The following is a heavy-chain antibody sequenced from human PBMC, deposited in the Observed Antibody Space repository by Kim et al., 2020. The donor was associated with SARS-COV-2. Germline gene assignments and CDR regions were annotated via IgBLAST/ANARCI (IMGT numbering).Heavy chain of an antibody. J-gene: IGHJ4*02. V-gene: IGHV4-59*01. Sequence: SETLSLICTVSGSPIRSYYWSWIRQPPGKGLEWIGSFYYSGSTNYNPSLKSRVTISVDTSKNQFSLKLNSVTAADTAVYYCARGGGYYDSTGYRRGYFDYWGQGSLVTVSS. D-gene: IGHD3-22*01. CDR1: GSPIRSYY. CDR2: FYYSGST. CDR3: ARGGGYYDSTGYRRGYFDY.